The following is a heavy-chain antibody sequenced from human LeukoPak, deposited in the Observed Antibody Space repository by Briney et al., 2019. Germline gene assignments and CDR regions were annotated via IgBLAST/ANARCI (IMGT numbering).Heavy chain of an antibody. V-gene: IGHV4-39*01. CDR3: ARHARDPIKRIVGATGVSYFDY. Sequence: SETLSLTCTVSGGSISSSSYYWGWIRQPPGKGLEWIGSIYYSGSTYYNPSLKSRVTISLDTSKNQFSLKLSSVTAADTAVYYCARHARDPIKRIVGATGVSYFDYWGQGTLVTVSS. CDR1: GGSISSSSYY. J-gene: IGHJ4*02. CDR2: IYYSGST. D-gene: IGHD1-26*01.